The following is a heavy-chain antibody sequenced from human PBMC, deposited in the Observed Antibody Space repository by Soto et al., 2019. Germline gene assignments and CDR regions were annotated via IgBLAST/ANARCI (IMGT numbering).Heavy chain of an antibody. V-gene: IGHV3-23*01. J-gene: IGHJ4*02. CDR1: GFTFSSYA. CDR3: AKDLRVFDY. CDR2: ISGGGGPST. Sequence: EVQLLESGGGLVQPGGSLRLSCAASGFTFSSYAMSWVRQAPGKGLEWVSAISGGGGPSTYYADSVKGRFTISRENSKNTLYLQMNGLRAEDTAVYYCAKDLRVFDYWGQGTLVTVSS. D-gene: IGHD4-17*01.